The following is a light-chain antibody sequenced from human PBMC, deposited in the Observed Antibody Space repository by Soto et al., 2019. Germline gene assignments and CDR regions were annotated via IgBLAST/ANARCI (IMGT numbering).Light chain of an antibody. CDR1: QTITSD. V-gene: IGKV1-39*01. Sequence: IQITQAPSPLSASVGVQVTITCRASQTITSDLNWYQQRPGKAPKLLIYAASNLQSGVPSRFSGSGSGTDFTFIISSLQPEDSATYYCQQTYSTPGWTFGQGTKVDI. J-gene: IGKJ1*01. CDR2: AAS. CDR3: QQTYSTPGWT.